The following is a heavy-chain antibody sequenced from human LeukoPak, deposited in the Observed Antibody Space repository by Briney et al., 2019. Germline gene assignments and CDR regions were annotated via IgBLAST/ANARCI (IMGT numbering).Heavy chain of an antibody. V-gene: IGHV4-4*02. D-gene: IGHD3-10*01. CDR3: ARSITMVRGVITRANRNAFDI. Sequence: SETLSLTCAVSGGSISSSNWWSWVRQPPGKGLEWIGEIYHSGSTNYNPSLKSRVTISVDKSKNQFSLKLSSVTAADTAVYYCARSITMVRGVITRANRNAFDIWGQGTMVTASS. CDR2: IYHSGST. CDR1: GGSISSSNW. J-gene: IGHJ3*02.